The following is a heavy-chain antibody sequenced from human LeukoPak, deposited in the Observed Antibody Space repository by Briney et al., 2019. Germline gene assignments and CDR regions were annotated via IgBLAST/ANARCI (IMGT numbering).Heavy chain of an antibody. CDR2: IYYSGST. Sequence: SETLSLTCTVSGVSISSYCWSWIRQPPGKGLEWIGFIYYSGSTNYNPSLKSRVTISVDTSKNQVSLKLSSVTAADTAVYYCARSLSVTTGGYFDYWGQGTLVTVSS. CDR3: ARSLSVTTGGYFDY. D-gene: IGHD4-17*01. J-gene: IGHJ4*02. V-gene: IGHV4-59*08. CDR1: GVSISSYC.